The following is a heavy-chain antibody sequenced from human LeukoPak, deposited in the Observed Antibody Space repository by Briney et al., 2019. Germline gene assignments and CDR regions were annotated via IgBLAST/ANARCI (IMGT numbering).Heavy chain of an antibody. CDR3: ARETRSLLRFLEWVSPPRRHWFDP. D-gene: IGHD3-3*01. CDR1: GYTFTSYG. Sequence: ASVKVSCKASGYTFTSYGISWVRQAPGQGLEWMGWISAYNGNTNYAQKLQGRVTMTTDTSTSTAYMELRSLRSDDTAVYYCARETRSLLRFLEWVSPPRRHWFDPWGQGTLVTVSS. CDR2: ISAYNGNT. J-gene: IGHJ5*02. V-gene: IGHV1-18*01.